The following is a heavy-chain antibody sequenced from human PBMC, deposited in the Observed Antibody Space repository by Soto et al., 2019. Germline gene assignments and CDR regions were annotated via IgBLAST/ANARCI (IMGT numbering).Heavy chain of an antibody. J-gene: IGHJ3*02. Sequence: PSETLSLTCTVSGGSISSYYWSWIRQPPGKGLEWIGYIYYSGSTNYNPSLKSRVTISVDTSKNQFSLKLSSVTAADTAVYYCARDRYYDSSGYYLRDAFDIWGQGTMVTVSS. D-gene: IGHD3-22*01. CDR3: ARDRYYDSSGYYLRDAFDI. CDR1: GGSISSYY. V-gene: IGHV4-59*01. CDR2: IYYSGST.